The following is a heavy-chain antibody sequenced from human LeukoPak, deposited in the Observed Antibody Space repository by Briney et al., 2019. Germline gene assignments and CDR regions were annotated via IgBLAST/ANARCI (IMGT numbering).Heavy chain of an antibody. CDR3: ARDQVVPAAMLGYYYYYGMDV. D-gene: IGHD2-2*01. CDR1: GLTFSSYW. V-gene: IGHV3-74*01. J-gene: IGHJ6*02. CDR2: INSDGSST. Sequence: GSLTLSCAASGLTFSSYWMHWVRHAPGKGLVWVSRINSDGSSTSYADCVKGRFTISRDNAKNTLYLQMNSLRAEDTAVYYCARDQVVPAAMLGYYYYYGMDVWGQGTTVTVSS.